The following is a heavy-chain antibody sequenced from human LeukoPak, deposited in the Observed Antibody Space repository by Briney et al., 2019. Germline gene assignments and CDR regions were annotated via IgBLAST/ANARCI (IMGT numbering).Heavy chain of an antibody. CDR3: AKDDDILTGYPFY. J-gene: IGHJ4*02. Sequence: GGSLRLSCAASGFTFSSYGMHWVRQAPGKGLEWVAVIWYDGSNKYYADSVKGRFTISRDNSKNTLYLQMNSLRTEDTAVYYCAKDDDILTGYPFYWGQGTLVTVSS. V-gene: IGHV3-30*02. D-gene: IGHD3-9*01. CDR2: IWYDGSNK. CDR1: GFTFSSYG.